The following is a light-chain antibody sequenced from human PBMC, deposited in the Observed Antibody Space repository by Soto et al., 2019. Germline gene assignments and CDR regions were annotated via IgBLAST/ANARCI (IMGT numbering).Light chain of an antibody. Sequence: EILLTQSPSSLAASVGDRLTLTCRASRNVSIYLNWYQHKPGKGPTLLIHATSNLQIGVPSRFSGSGSGTEFTLTISSLEPEDFGTYYCQQSYKMPSFGQGTRMVIK. V-gene: IGKV1-39*01. CDR2: ATS. CDR3: QQSYKMPS. CDR1: RNVSIY. J-gene: IGKJ5*01.